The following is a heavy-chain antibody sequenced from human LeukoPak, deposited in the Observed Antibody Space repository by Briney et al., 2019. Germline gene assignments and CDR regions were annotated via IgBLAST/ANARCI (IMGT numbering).Heavy chain of an antibody. J-gene: IGHJ5*02. D-gene: IGHD3-22*01. CDR2: ISAYNGNT. CDR1: YTFXXXG. CDR3: ARVWDYYDSSGYYSP. Sequence: YTFXXXGISWVRQAPGQGLEWMGWISAYNGNTNYAQKLQGRVTMTTDTSTSTAYMELRSLRSDDTAVYYCARVWDYYDSSGYYSPWGQGTLVTVSS. V-gene: IGHV1-18*01.